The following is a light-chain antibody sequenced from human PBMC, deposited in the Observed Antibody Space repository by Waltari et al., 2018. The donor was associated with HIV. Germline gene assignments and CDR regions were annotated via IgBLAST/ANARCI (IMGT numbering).Light chain of an antibody. Sequence: EIVLTQSPATLSLSPGERATLSCGASQSVRSLIAWYQQKPGQAPRLLIYDVSNRATGIPARFSGSGSGTDFTLTISSLEPEDFAVYYCQQRSNWPLTFGGGTEVEIK. V-gene: IGKV3-11*01. CDR3: QQRSNWPLT. CDR2: DVS. CDR1: QSVRSL. J-gene: IGKJ4*01.